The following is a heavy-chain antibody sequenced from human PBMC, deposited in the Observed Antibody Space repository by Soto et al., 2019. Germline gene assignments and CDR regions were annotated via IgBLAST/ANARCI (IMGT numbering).Heavy chain of an antibody. CDR1: GYTFTGYY. V-gene: IGHV1-2*04. Sequence: GASVKVSCKASGYTFTGYYMHWVRQAPGQGLEWMGWINPNSGGTNYAQKFQGWVTMTRDTSISTAYMELSRLRSDDTAVYYCARGLGFCSRTSGQQSNWFDPWGQGSLVIGSS. CDR2: INPNSGGT. J-gene: IGHJ5*02. D-gene: IGHD2-2*01. CDR3: ARGLGFCSRTSGQQSNWFDP.